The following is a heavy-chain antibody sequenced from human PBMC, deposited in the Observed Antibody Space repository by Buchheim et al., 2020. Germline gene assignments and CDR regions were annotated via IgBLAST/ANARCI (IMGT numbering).Heavy chain of an antibody. J-gene: IGHJ6*02. CDR2: ISNDGTSN. CDR3: ARGSGSSNRYLDV. V-gene: IGHV3-30*03. CDR1: GFTFRGFG. D-gene: IGHD2-15*01. Sequence: QVQLVESGGGVVQPGTSLRLSCAASGFTFRGFGMHWVRQAPGKGLEWVSIISNDGTSNVYGDSVKGRFIVSRDNSNDTVYLRLNDLRSDDTALYYCARGSGSSNRYLDVWGQGT.